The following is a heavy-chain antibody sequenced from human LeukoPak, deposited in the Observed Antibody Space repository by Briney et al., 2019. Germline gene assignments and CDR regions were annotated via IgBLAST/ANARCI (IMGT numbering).Heavy chain of an antibody. CDR3: AKDHRTVVITSDAFDI. D-gene: IGHD3-22*01. CDR1: GFTFSSYA. J-gene: IGHJ3*02. Sequence: GGSLRLSCAASGFTFSSYAMSWVRQAPGKGLEWVSAISGSGGSTYYADSVEGRFTISRDNSKNTLYLQMNSLRAEDTAVYYCAKDHRTVVITSDAFDIWGQGTMVTVSS. CDR2: ISGSGGST. V-gene: IGHV3-23*01.